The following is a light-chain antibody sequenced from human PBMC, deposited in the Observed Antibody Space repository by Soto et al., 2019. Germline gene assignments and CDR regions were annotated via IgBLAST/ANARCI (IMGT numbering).Light chain of an antibody. CDR1: QSVSSSY. CDR3: QQYGSSPPAWT. CDR2: GAS. J-gene: IGKJ1*01. V-gene: IGKV3-20*01. Sequence: EIVLTQSPGTLSLSPGERATLSCRASQSVSSSYLAWYQQKPGQAPRLLIYGASSRATGIPDRFSGSGSGTDFTLTISRLEPEDFAVYYCQQYGSSPPAWTFGQVTKV.